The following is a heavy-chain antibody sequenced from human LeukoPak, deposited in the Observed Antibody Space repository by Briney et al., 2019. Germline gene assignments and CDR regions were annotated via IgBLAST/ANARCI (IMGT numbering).Heavy chain of an antibody. J-gene: IGHJ4*02. CDR2: IKQEGSEK. D-gene: IGHD3-22*01. Sequence: GGSLRLSCAASGFTFSSYWMSWVRQAPGKGLEWVANIKQEGSEKYYVDSVRGRFTISRDNAKNSLYLQMNSLRAEDTAVYYCARGRYYDTWRDGYYFDYWGQGTLVTVSS. CDR3: ARGRYYDTWRDGYYFDY. CDR1: GFTFSSYW. V-gene: IGHV3-7*01.